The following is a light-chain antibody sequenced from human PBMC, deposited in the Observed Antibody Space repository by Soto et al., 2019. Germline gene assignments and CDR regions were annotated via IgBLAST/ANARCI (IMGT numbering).Light chain of an antibody. CDR1: QSVSSN. CDR3: QQYNHWPPDRT. CDR2: GAS. J-gene: IGKJ1*01. Sequence: EIVMTQSPATLSVSPGERATLSCRASQSVSSNLAWYQQKPGQAPRLLIYGASTRATGIPARFSGSGSGTEFTLTISSLQSEDVAICVCQQYNHWPPDRTFGQGTKVEIK. V-gene: IGKV3-15*01.